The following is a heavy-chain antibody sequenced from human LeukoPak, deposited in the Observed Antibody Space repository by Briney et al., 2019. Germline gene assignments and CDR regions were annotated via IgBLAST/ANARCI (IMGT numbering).Heavy chain of an antibody. V-gene: IGHV3-23*01. Sequence: GGSLRLSCAASGFTVSSYAMSWVRQAPGKELEWVSAISGNGGRTYYGDSVKGRFTISRDNSKNTLYLQMNSLRAEDTAVFYCAKVAEMGTILGKFDNWGKGTLVTVSS. J-gene: IGHJ4*02. CDR3: AKVAEMGTILGKFDN. CDR1: GFTVSSYA. D-gene: IGHD5-24*01. CDR2: ISGNGGRT.